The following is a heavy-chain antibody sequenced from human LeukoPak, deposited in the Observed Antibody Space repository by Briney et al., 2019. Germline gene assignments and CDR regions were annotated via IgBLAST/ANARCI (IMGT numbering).Heavy chain of an antibody. Sequence: GGSLKGSCAAPGCTFSSDGINWVRQAPWKGQQGVANIKQDGSAKYYGDSVKGRFILCRDNVKNSLYLQIKSQSAEEAAVYYCEPFVGATYVGEFDYWVQGTLGTVSS. CDR2: IKQDGSAK. D-gene: IGHD1-26*01. CDR1: GCTFSSDG. V-gene: IGHV3-7*01. CDR3: EPFVGATYVGEFDY. J-gene: IGHJ4*02.